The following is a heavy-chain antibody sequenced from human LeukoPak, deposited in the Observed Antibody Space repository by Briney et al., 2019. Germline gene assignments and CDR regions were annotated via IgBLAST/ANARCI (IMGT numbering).Heavy chain of an antibody. J-gene: IGHJ6*03. CDR2: MNPNSGNT. D-gene: IGHD3-10*01. Sequence: GASVKVSCKASGYTFSSYDINWVRQATGQGLEWMGWMNPNSGNTGYAQHFQGRVTLTRNTSISTAYMELSSLKSEDTAVYYCARLQVPVRGTHYYYMDVWGKGTTVTISS. CDR1: GYTFSSYD. V-gene: IGHV1-8*01. CDR3: ARLQVPVRGTHYYYMDV.